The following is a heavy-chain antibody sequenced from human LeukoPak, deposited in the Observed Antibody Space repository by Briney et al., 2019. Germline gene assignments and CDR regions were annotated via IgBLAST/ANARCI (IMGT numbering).Heavy chain of an antibody. CDR2: IIPILGIA. V-gene: IGHV1-69*04. D-gene: IGHD2-15*01. J-gene: IGHJ6*02. CDR3: ARQPDCSGGSCYDYYYYGMDV. CDR1: GGTFSSYA. Sequence: SVKVSCKASGGTFSSYAISWVRQAPGQGLEWMGRIIPILGIANYAQKFQGRVTITADKSTSTAYMELSSLRPEDTAVYCCARQPDCSGGSCYDYYYYGMDVWGQGTTVTVSS.